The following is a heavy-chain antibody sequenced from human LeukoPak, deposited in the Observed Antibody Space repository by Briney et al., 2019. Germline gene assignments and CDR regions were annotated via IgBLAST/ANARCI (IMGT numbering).Heavy chain of an antibody. V-gene: IGHV4-59*01. D-gene: IGHD1-20*01. CDR1: GGSISSYY. CDR2: IYYSGSI. Sequence: SETLSLTCTVSGGSISSYYWSWIRQPPGKGLEWIGYIYYSGSINYNPSLKSRVTISVDTSKNQFSLKLSSVTAADTAVYYCARVRYNYSQGRGLLYYFDYWGQGTLVTVSS. CDR3: ARVRYNYSQGRGLLYYFDY. J-gene: IGHJ4*02.